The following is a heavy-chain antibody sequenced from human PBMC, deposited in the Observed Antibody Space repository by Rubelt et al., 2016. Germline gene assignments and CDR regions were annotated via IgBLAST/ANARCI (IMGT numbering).Heavy chain of an antibody. V-gene: IGHV3-23*01. J-gene: IGHJ6*02. Sequence: GRGLEWVSYISSSGSTIYYADSVKGRFTISRDNSKNTLYLQMNSLRAEDTAVYYCAKDPAWGGSSGHYYYYGMDVWGQGTTVTVSS. D-gene: IGHD3-22*01. CDR2: ISSSGSTI. CDR3: AKDPAWGGSSGHYYYYGMDV.